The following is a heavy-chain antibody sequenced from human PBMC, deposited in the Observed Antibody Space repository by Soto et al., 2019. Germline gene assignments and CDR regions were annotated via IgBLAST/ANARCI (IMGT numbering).Heavy chain of an antibody. CDR3: VSDGTKNLRDRFEP. D-gene: IGHD1-26*01. CDR2: IYATGDT. Sequence: QVVLQESGPGVVKPSYTLSLTCNVSGASLSRYYWSWIRQPPGKGLEWIGRIYATGDTDYNPSLKSRISMSVDMSKKQFSLTLRSVTAADTAIYYCVSDGTKNLRDRFEPWGRGILVTVSS. J-gene: IGHJ5*02. CDR1: GASLSRYY. V-gene: IGHV4-4*07.